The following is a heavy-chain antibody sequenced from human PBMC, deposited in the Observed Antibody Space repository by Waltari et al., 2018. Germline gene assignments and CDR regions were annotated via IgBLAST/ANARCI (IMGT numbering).Heavy chain of an antibody. Sequence: QVQLQESGPGLVKPSQTLSLTCTVSGGSISSGGYYWSWIRQHPGKGLEWIGYIYYSGGTYDNPSLKSRVTISVDTSKNQFSLKLSAVTAADTAVYYCAGGFEAGTQHWGQGTLVTVSS. D-gene: IGHD6-19*01. CDR2: IYYSGGT. CDR1: GGSISSGGYY. CDR3: AGGFEAGTQH. J-gene: IGHJ1*01. V-gene: IGHV4-31*03.